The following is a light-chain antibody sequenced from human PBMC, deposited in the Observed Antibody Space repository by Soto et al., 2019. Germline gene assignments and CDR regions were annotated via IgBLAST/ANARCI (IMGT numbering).Light chain of an antibody. Sequence: EIRMTQSPSSLPASVGDRVTIACQASQDIKNFLNWYQQRPGEAPKLLIFHTSNLEAGVPSRFSGSGSGTDFTIAITSLPSEDFGVYFCQQYEDWPTTFGQGTKV. V-gene: IGKV1-33*01. CDR2: HTS. CDR1: QDIKNF. CDR3: QQYEDWPTT. J-gene: IGKJ1*01.